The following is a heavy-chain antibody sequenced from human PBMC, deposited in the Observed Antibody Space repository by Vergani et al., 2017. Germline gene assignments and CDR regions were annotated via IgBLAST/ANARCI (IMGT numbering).Heavy chain of an antibody. J-gene: IGHJ6*03. CDR3: ARDFLTRVTTLDYYYMGV. CDR1: GFPFSDYG. D-gene: IGHD1-1*01. Sequence: QVQLVESGGGEVQPGRSLRLSCSAAGFPFSDYGVHWVRQAPGKGLEWVSVISHDGNKKNYADSVKGRFTISRDNSKNTLYLEMNALRAEDTAVYYCARDFLTRVTTLDYYYMGVWGKGTTVTVSS. CDR2: ISHDGNKK. V-gene: IGHV3-30*03.